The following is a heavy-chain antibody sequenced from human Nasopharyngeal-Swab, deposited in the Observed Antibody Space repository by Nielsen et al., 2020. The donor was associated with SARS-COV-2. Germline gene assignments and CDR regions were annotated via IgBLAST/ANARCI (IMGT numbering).Heavy chain of an antibody. J-gene: IGHJ4*02. Sequence: SGPTLEKPTQTLTLTCPFSGFSLSTRGVGVGWIRQPPGKALERLALNYWDDDQRYSPSLTSRLTITKDTSKNQVVLTTTNMDPVGTATYYCAHSAAYYYDSSGYYPEGFDYWGQGTLVTVSS. V-gene: IGHV2-5*02. CDR3: AHSAAYYYDSSGYYPEGFDY. CDR2: NYWDDDQ. D-gene: IGHD3-22*01. CDR1: GFSLSTRGVG.